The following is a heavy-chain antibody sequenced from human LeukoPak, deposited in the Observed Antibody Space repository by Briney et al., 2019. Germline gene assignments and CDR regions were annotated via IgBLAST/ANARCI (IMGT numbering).Heavy chain of an antibody. J-gene: IGHJ6*03. Sequence: PGGSLRLSCAASGFTFDDYGMSWVRQAPGKGLEWVSGINWDGGSTGYVDSVKGRLTISRDNAKNSLYLQMNSLRAEDTALYYCARESYSSGYYYYMDVWGKGTTVTVSS. CDR2: INWDGGST. CDR3: ARESYSSGYYYYMDV. D-gene: IGHD6-19*01. V-gene: IGHV3-20*04. CDR1: GFTFDDYG.